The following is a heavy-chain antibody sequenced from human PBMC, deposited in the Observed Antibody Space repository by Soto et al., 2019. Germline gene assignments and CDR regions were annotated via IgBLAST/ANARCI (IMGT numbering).Heavy chain of an antibody. V-gene: IGHV1-69*01. CDR2: VISSFGTA. J-gene: IGHJ6*02. Sequence: QVQLVQSGAEVKKPGSSVKVSCKASGGTFSSYAISWVRQAPGQGLEWMGWVISSFGTANYAQKFQGRVTITADESTSTADMELSSLRSEDTAVYYCARDAKQLVVPARTTFYYYGMDVWGQGTTVTDSS. CDR1: GGTFSSYA. D-gene: IGHD6-6*01. CDR3: ARDAKQLVVPARTTFYYYGMDV.